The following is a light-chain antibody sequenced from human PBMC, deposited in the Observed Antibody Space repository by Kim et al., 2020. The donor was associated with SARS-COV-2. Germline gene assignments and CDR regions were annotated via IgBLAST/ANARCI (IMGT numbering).Light chain of an antibody. CDR1: QSVSSY. Sequence: EIVLTQSPATLSLSPGERATLSCRASQSVSSYLAWYQQKPGQAPRLLIYDASNRATGIPARFSGRGSGTDITLTISILEPEDSAVYYFQQSSSWPPFGRGTRLEIK. CDR2: DAS. J-gene: IGKJ5*01. CDR3: QQSSSWPP. V-gene: IGKV3-11*01.